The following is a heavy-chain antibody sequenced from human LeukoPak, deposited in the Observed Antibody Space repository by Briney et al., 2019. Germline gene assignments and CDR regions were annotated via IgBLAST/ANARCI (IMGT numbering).Heavy chain of an antibody. D-gene: IGHD3-3*01. J-gene: IGHJ4*02. CDR3: ARRKSGYEYYFDY. V-gene: IGHV4-31*03. CDR1: GGSISSGDYY. CDR2: ISYSGST. Sequence: PSQTLSLTCTVSGGSISSGDYYWSWIRQHPGKGLEWIGYISYSGSTYYNPSLKSRVTISVDTSKNQFSLKLSSVTAADTAVYYCARRKSGYEYYFDYWGQGTLVTVSS.